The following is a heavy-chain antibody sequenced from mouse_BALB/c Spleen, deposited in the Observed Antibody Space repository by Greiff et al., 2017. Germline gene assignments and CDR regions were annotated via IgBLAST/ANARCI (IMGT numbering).Heavy chain of an antibody. D-gene: IGHD1-1*01. CDR1: GFSLTSYG. J-gene: IGHJ4*01. V-gene: IGHV2-2*02. Sequence: VHLVESGPGLVQPSQSLSITCTVSGFSLTSYGVHWVRQSPGKGLEWLGVIWSGGSTDYNAAFISRLSISKDNSKSQVFFKMNSLQANDTAIYYCARNPPSSSYYYGSRSAMDYWGQGTSVTVSS. CDR2: IWSGGST. CDR3: ARNPPSSSYYYGSRSAMDY.